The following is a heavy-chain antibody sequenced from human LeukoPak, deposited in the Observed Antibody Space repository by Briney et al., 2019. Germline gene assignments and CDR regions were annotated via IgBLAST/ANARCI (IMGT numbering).Heavy chain of an antibody. J-gene: IGHJ4*02. CDR1: GFTFSSYW. D-gene: IGHD5-18*01. Sequence: PGGSLRLSCAASGFTFSSYWMSWVRQAPGKGLEWVAVISYDGSNKYYADSVKGRFTISRDNSKNTLYLQMNSLRAEDTAVYYCARAYSSGLTYFDYWGQGTLVTVSS. V-gene: IGHV3-30*03. CDR3: ARAYSSGLTYFDY. CDR2: ISYDGSNK.